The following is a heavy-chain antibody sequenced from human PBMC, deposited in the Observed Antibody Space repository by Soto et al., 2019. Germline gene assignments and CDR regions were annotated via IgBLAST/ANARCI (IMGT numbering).Heavy chain of an antibody. CDR2: ISGSGGST. J-gene: IGHJ6*03. D-gene: IGHD5-12*01. CDR3: AKDAEVATLFYYYYMDV. Sequence: GGSLRLSCAASGFTFSSYAMSWVRQAPGKGLEWVSAISGSGGSTYYADSVKGRFTIFRDNSKNTLYLQMNSLRAEDTAVYYCAKDAEVATLFYYYYMDVWGKGTTVTVSS. CDR1: GFTFSSYA. V-gene: IGHV3-23*01.